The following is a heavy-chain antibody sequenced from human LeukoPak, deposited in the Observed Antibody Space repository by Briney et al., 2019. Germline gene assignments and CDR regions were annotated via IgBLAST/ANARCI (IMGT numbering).Heavy chain of an antibody. CDR2: IYYSGST. J-gene: IGHJ4*02. CDR3: ARGPPYGSRSDYFDY. V-gene: IGHV4-39*07. Sequence: TLSLTCTVSGGSISSGSYYWGWIRQPPGKGLEWIGSIYYSGSTNYNPSLKSRVTISVDTSKNQFFLKLSSVTAADTAVYYCARGPPYGSRSDYFDYWGQGTLVTVSS. D-gene: IGHD3-10*01. CDR1: GGSISSGSYY.